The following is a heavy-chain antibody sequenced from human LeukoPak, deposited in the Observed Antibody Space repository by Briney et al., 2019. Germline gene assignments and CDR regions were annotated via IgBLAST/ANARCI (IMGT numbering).Heavy chain of an antibody. V-gene: IGHV3-53*01. Sequence: GRSLRLSCVASGFTFSTYGMNWFRQAPGKGLEWVSVIYSGGSTYYADSVKGRFTISRDNSKNTLYLQMNSLRAEDTAVYYCAGTIVGKWAIDYWGQGTLVTVSS. CDR1: GFTFSTYG. J-gene: IGHJ4*02. CDR3: AGTIVGKWAIDY. D-gene: IGHD3-22*01. CDR2: IYSGGST.